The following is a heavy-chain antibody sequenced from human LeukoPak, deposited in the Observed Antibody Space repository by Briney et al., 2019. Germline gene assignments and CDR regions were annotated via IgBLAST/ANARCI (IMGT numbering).Heavy chain of an antibody. Sequence: SVKVSCKASGGTFSSYAISWVRQAPGQGLEWMGGIIPIFGTANYAQKFQGRVTITADESTSTAYMELSSLRSEDTAVCYCARSEVAVAALYYFDYWGQGTLVTVSS. J-gene: IGHJ4*02. CDR2: IIPIFGTA. CDR3: ARSEVAVAALYYFDY. V-gene: IGHV1-69*13. CDR1: GGTFSSYA. D-gene: IGHD6-19*01.